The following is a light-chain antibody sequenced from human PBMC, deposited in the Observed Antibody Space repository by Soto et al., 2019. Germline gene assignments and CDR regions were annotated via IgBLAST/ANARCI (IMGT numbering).Light chain of an antibody. CDR2: GAS. J-gene: IGKJ1*01. V-gene: IGKV1-39*01. CDR3: QQTYNPPWT. CDR1: QTITKY. Sequence: DIQMIQSPSSLSASVGDRVSITCRASQTITKYLNWYQEKPGKPPNLLIYGASTLRGGVPSRFSGSGSGTDFTLTISSLQPGDFATYYCQQTYNPPWTFGQGTRVEIK.